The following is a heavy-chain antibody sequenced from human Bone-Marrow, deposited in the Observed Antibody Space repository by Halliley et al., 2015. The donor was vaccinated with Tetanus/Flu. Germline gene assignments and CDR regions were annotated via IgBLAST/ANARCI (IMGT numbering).Heavy chain of an antibody. CDR2: IKQDGSEK. CDR1: GFTFRSYW. CDR3: ARLHSGSYLYFFDY. Sequence: SLRLSCAASGFTFRSYWMSWVRQAPGKGLEWVANIKQDGSEKYYVDSVKGRSTISRDNAKNSLYLQMNSLRAADTAVYYCARLHSGSYLYFFDYWGQGALVTVSS. J-gene: IGHJ4*02. D-gene: IGHD1-26*01. V-gene: IGHV3-7*03.